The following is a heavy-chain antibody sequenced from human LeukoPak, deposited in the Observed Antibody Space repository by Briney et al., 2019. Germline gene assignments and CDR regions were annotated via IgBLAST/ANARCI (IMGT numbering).Heavy chain of an antibody. D-gene: IGHD1-26*01. CDR1: GFTFSSYA. V-gene: IGHV3-30*04. CDR3: ARAGGSYFSPQIDY. Sequence: PGGSLRLSCAASGFTFSSYAMHWVRQAPGKGLEWVAVISYDGSNKYYADSVKGRFTISRDNSKNTLYLQMNSLRAEDTAVYYCARAGGSYFSPQIDYWGQGTLVTVSS. CDR2: ISYDGSNK. J-gene: IGHJ4*02.